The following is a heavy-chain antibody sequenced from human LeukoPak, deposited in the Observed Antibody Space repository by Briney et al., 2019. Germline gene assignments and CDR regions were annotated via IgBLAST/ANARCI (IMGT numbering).Heavy chain of an antibody. CDR1: GDSISSRTNY. V-gene: IGHV4-39*07. CDR3: GRVRKSDTAIDY. Sequence: SETLSLTCPVSGDSISSRTNYWGWIRQPPGKGLEWIGCIYYNGNTYYNPSLRSRVTISLDTSKNQFSLKLTTVTAADTAVYYCGRVRKSDTAIDYWGQGTLVTVSS. J-gene: IGHJ4*02. CDR2: IYYNGNT. D-gene: IGHD2-21*02.